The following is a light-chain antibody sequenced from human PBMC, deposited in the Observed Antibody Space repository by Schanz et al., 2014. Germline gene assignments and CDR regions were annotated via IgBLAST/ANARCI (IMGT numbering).Light chain of an antibody. V-gene: IGLV2-8*01. Sequence: QSALTQPPSASGSLGQSVTISCTGTSSDVGDYNYVSWYQQHPGKAPKLMIYDVTHRPSGVSDRFSGSKSGNTASLTISGLQTEDEADYYCCSYAGSRWVFGGGTKLTVL. CDR2: DVT. J-gene: IGLJ3*02. CDR3: CSYAGSRWV. CDR1: SSDVGDYNY.